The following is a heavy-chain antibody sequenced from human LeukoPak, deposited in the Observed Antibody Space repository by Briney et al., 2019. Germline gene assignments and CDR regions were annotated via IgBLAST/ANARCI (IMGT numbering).Heavy chain of an antibody. D-gene: IGHD3-3*01. V-gene: IGHV1-18*01. Sequence: ASVKVSCKASGYTFTNFAISWVRQAPGQGLEWMGWINPYNGNTNYAQKVQGRVTMTTDTSTSTAYMELSSLSPDDTAVFYCARGRIPARLRELGVVTDRHYYMDVWGKGTTVTVSS. CDR1: GYTFTNFA. CDR2: INPYNGNT. J-gene: IGHJ6*03. CDR3: ARGRIPARLRELGVVTDRHYYMDV.